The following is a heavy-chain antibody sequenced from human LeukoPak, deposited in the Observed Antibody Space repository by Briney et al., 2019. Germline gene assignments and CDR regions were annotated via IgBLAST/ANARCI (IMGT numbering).Heavy chain of an antibody. V-gene: IGHV3-66*01. J-gene: IGHJ4*02. CDR2: ISSGGST. D-gene: IGHD5-12*01. CDR3: GRVGDGYNDNY. Sequence: GVSLRLSCAASGFTVSSDYMGWVRQAPEKGLEWVSLISSGGSTYYADSLKGRLTISRDNYKNTLYLQMTSLRAEDTAVYYCGRVGDGYNDNYWGQGTLVTVSS. CDR1: GFTVSSDY.